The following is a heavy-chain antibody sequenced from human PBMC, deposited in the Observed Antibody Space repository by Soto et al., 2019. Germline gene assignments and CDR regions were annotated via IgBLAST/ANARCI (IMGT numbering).Heavy chain of an antibody. CDR3: EKGGCCTSISCPRWFDP. J-gene: IGHJ5*02. V-gene: IGHV3-23*01. CDR2: ISATGGST. Sequence: EVQLLESGGGLVQPGGSLRLSCAASGFTFSNYAMSWVRQAPGKGLEWVSGISATGGSTYYADSVKGRFTISRDNSRNTLYLQMNSLRAEDTAFYYCEKGGCCTSISCPRWFDPWGQGTLVTVSS. D-gene: IGHD2-2*01. CDR1: GFTFSNYA.